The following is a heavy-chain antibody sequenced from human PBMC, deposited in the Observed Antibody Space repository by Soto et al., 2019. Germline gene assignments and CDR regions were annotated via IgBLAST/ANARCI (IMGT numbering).Heavy chain of an antibody. V-gene: IGHV3-7*03. CDR2: ISPNGRDE. Sequence: GGSLRLSCAASGFTFSNYWMSWVRQASGKGLEWVANISPNGRDERYVDSARGRVTISRDNANNVLYLQMNSLRDDDSAVYFCARIPCIAGSYFYDSWGQGTLVTVSS. CDR1: GFTFSNYW. J-gene: IGHJ4*02. D-gene: IGHD2-15*01. CDR3: ARIPCIAGSYFYDS.